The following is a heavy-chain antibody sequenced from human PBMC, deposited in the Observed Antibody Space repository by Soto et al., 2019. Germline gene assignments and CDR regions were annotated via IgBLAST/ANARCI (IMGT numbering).Heavy chain of an antibody. J-gene: IGHJ2*01. CDR1: GLTFRSYA. D-gene: IGHD7-27*01. CDR3: AKKGSPSGDHSNWYFDL. V-gene: IGHV3-23*01. CDR2: IIGSGGSA. Sequence: GGSLRLSCAASGLTFRSYAMGWVRQGPGKGLEWISTIIGSGGSAYYADSVKGRFTISRDNSKNTLYLQMDSLSADDTAVYFCAKKGSPSGDHSNWYFDLWGRGTLVTVSS.